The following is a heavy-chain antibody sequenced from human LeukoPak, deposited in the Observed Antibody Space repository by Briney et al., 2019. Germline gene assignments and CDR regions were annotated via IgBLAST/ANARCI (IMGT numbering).Heavy chain of an antibody. V-gene: IGHV3-23*01. CDR2: ISSSGGSR. D-gene: IGHD3-9*01. CDR3: AKDGGNYDILDYPPIDH. CDR1: GFTFSSYS. Sequence: PGGSLRLSCAASGFTFSSYSMNWVRQAPGKGLEWVSGISSSGGSRYYADSVKGRFTISRDNSKNTLYLQMNSLRADDTAVYYCAKDGGNYDILDYPPIDHWGQGTLVTVSS. J-gene: IGHJ4*02.